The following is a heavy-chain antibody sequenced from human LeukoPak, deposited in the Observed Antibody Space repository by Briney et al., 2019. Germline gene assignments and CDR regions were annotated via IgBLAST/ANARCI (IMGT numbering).Heavy chain of an antibody. J-gene: IGHJ4*02. V-gene: IGHV4-59*11. CDR2: IYYSGST. CDR3: ARGLGTSWDYFDY. D-gene: IGHD2-2*01. CDR1: GGSISSHY. Sequence: PSETLSLTCTVSGGSISSHYWSWIRQPPGKGLEWIGYIYYSGSTNYNPSLKSRVTISVDTSKNQFSLKLSSVTAADTAVYYCARGLGTSWDYFDYWGQGTLVTVSS.